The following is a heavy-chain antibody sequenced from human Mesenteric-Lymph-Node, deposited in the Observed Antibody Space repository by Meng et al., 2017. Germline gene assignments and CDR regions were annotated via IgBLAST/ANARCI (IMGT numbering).Heavy chain of an antibody. V-gene: IGHV5-51*01. CDR1: GYKFTTYW. J-gene: IGHJ4*02. CDR3: ARRVAVAGTQMDY. CDR2: IYPGDSET. Sequence: GESLMISCKGSGYKFTTYWIAWVRQMPGKGLEWMGTIYPGDSETRYSPSSQGQVTISADNSISTAYLQWSTLKASDTAMYYCARRVAVAGTQMDYWGQGTRVTVSS. D-gene: IGHD6-19*01.